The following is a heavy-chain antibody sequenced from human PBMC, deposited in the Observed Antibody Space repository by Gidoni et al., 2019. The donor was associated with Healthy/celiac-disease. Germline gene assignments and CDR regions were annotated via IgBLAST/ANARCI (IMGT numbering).Heavy chain of an antibody. V-gene: IGHV4-4*07. D-gene: IGHD1-26*01. CDR1: GGSISSYY. Sequence: QVQLQESGPGLVKPSETLSLTCTVSGGSISSYYWRWIRQPAGKGLEWIGRIYTSGSTNYNPSLKSRVTMSVDTSKNQFSLKLSSVTAADTAVYYCARDRGYSGSYYSDYWGQGTLVTVSS. CDR3: ARDRGYSGSYYSDY. CDR2: IYTSGST. J-gene: IGHJ4*02.